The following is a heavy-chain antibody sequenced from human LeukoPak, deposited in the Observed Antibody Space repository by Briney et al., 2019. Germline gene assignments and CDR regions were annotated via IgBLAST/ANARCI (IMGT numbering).Heavy chain of an antibody. CDR2: INPDESVK. Sequence: GGSLRLSCAASGFTFSSYWMSWVRQAPGKGLEWVANINPDESVKNYVDSVKGRFTISRDNAKNSLYVQMDSLTVEDTAVYYCARVRCCEGSGLIYFDPRSQGTLVTVSS. J-gene: IGHJ5*02. CDR3: ARVRCCEGSGLIYFDP. V-gene: IGHV3-7*01. CDR1: GFTFSSYW. D-gene: IGHD6-19*01.